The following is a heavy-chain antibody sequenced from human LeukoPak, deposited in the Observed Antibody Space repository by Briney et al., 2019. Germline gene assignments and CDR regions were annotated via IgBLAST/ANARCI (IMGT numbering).Heavy chain of an antibody. D-gene: IGHD6-13*01. V-gene: IGHV3-48*01. CDR3: ARLGSSLLFFDY. Sequence: GGSLRLSCAASGFTFSSYSMNWVRQAPGKGREWVSYISLCSITIYYAVSVKGRFTISRDNAKNSLYLQMNSLRAEDTAVYYCARLGSSLLFFDYWGQGTLVTVSS. J-gene: IGHJ4*02. CDR1: GFTFSSYS. CDR2: ISLCSITI.